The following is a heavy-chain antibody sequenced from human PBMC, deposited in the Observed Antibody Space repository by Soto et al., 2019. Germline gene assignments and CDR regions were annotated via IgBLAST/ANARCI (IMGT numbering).Heavy chain of an antibody. V-gene: IGHV3-64*01. J-gene: IGHJ3*02. CDR1: GFTFSSYA. D-gene: IGHD5-12*01. CDR2: ISGNGGST. Sequence: GGSLRLSCAASGFTFSSYAMHWVRQAPGKGLEYVSAISGNGGSTYYANSVKGRFTISRDNSKNTLYLQMGSLRAEDMAVYYCARALVATIFDAFDIWGQGTMVTVSS. CDR3: ARALVATIFDAFDI.